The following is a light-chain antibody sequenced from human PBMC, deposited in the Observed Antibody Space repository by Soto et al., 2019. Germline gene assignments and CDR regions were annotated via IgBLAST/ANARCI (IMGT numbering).Light chain of an antibody. CDR3: QQYNNWPRT. Sequence: DIVMTQSPATLSVSPGERATLSCTASQSVTTNLAWYQQKPGQAPRLLIYGASTRATGVPARFSGSGSGTEFTLTISSLQSEDFAVYYCQQYNNWPRTFGQGTQVDIK. CDR2: GAS. J-gene: IGKJ1*01. CDR1: QSVTTN. V-gene: IGKV3-15*01.